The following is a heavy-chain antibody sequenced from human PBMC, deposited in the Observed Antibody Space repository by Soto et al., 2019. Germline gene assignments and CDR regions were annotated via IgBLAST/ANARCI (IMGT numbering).Heavy chain of an antibody. Sequence: EVQLVESGGGLVQPGGSLRLSCAASGFDVSSNYMSWVRQAPWKGLEWVSLIYSGGTTYYAASVKGRFTISRHSSKNTLYLQMNSLLVEDTAVYYCAGRTYGWGQGTMVTVSA. D-gene: IGHD4-17*01. J-gene: IGHJ3*01. V-gene: IGHV3-53*04. CDR1: GFDVSSNY. CDR2: IYSGGTT. CDR3: AGRTYG.